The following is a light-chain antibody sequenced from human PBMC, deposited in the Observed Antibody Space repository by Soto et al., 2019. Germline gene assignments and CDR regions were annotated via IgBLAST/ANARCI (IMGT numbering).Light chain of an antibody. CDR3: QQYDDWPET. CDR2: GAS. J-gene: IGKJ1*01. CDR1: QNVRSN. Sequence: EIVMTQSPATLSVSPGEGVTLSCRASQNVRSNLAWYQQKPGQAPRLLIYGASTRATGIPARFSGRGSGTEFILTISSLQSEDFAVYYCQQYDDWPETFGQGTKVDIK. V-gene: IGKV3-15*01.